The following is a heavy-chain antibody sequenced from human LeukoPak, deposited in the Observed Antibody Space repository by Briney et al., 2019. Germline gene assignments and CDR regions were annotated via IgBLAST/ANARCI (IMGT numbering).Heavy chain of an antibody. CDR3: TRDTYYYDSSGSYSIDY. CDR2: INPSGGNT. J-gene: IGHJ4*02. CDR1: GFTFTRYY. V-gene: IGHV1-46*03. D-gene: IGHD3-22*01. Sequence: ASVKVSCKASGFTFTRYYMHWVRQAPGQGLEWMGLINPSGGNTTYAQKSQGRVTMTTDTSTSTVYMELSSLRSEDTAVYYCTRDTYYYDSSGSYSIDYWGQGTLVTVSS.